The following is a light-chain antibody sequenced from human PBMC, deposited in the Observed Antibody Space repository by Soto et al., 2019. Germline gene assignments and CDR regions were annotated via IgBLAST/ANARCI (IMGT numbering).Light chain of an antibody. CDR3: QQRSNWPLT. Sequence: EIVLTQSPGTLSLSPGERATLSCRASQSVSNNYLAWYQQKPGQAPRLLIYGASSRATGIPDRFSGSGSGTDFTFTISRLEPEDSAVYYCQQRSNWPLTFGGGTKVDIK. V-gene: IGKV3D-20*02. J-gene: IGKJ4*01. CDR1: QSVSNNY. CDR2: GAS.